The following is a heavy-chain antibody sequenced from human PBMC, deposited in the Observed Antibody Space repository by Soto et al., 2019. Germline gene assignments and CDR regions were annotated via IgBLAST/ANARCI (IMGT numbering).Heavy chain of an antibody. CDR2: ISTSSAYI. CDR1: GFIFSSYT. CDR3: AKYSGTYRRPVLDY. Sequence: EVQLVESGGGLVKPGGSLRISCSASGFIFSSYTMTWVRQAPGKGLEWVSAISTSSAYIYYAESVGGRFTISRDNADNILYLQMNSLRVDDTADYFCAKYSGTYRRPVLDYWGQGTLVTVSS. V-gene: IGHV3-21*01. J-gene: IGHJ4*02. D-gene: IGHD1-26*01.